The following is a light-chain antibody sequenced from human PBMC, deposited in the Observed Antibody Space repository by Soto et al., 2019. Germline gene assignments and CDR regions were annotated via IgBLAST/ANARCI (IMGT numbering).Light chain of an antibody. V-gene: IGLV2-23*02. CDR1: NSDVGNYNL. J-gene: IGLJ3*02. CDR3: CSYAAISTWV. CDR2: EVS. Sequence: QSVLTQPASVSGSPGQSITISCTGTNSDVGNYNLVSWYQQHPGKAPKLMIYEVSERPSGVSIRFSGSKSGNTASLTISGLQAEDEADYYCCSYAAISTWVFGGGTKLTVL.